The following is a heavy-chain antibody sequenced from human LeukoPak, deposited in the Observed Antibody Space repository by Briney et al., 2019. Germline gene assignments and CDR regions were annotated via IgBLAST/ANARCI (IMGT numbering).Heavy chain of an antibody. CDR2: ISYDGTNK. Sequence: GRSLRLSCVVSGFTFSTYGMHWVRQAPGKGLEWVALISYDGTNKYYGDSVKGRFTISRDNSKSTLYLQVNSLRGDDTAVYYWAKGVTRSRYAYNPDDWGHGTLVSVSS. J-gene: IGHJ4*01. D-gene: IGHD5-24*01. CDR1: GFTFSTYG. V-gene: IGHV3-30*18. CDR3: AKGVTRSRYAYNPDD.